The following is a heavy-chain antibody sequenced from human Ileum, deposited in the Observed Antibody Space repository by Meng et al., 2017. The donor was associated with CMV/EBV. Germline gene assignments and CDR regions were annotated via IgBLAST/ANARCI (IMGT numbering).Heavy chain of an antibody. V-gene: IGHV4-4*07. Sequence: QGPLLGSGPGLVKPAETLSLTCTVSGDSITSFYWSWIRQPAGKALEWIGRIYHGGSTNYNPSLKSRVTLSVDTSKNQFSMRLTSVTAADTAVYYCARGPGGFGDFNFDYWGQGTLVTVSS. CDR2: IYHGGST. CDR3: ARGPGGFGDFNFDY. D-gene: IGHD3-16*01. J-gene: IGHJ4*02. CDR1: GDSITSFY.